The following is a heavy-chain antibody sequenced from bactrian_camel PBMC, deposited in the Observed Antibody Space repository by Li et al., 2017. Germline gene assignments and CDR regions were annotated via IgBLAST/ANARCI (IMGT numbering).Heavy chain of an antibody. D-gene: IGHD2*01. V-gene: IGHV3S1*01. Sequence: HVQLVESGGGSVQTGGSLILSCAASDQSSKTTCISWFRQIPGKEREGVSRIYTGSGNTYYADSVKGRFTISQDNAKNTLYLQMNSLKPEDSAMYYCAADLARYCGAFSGFFARASWGQGTQVTVS. CDR1: DQSSKTTC. CDR3: AADLARYCGAFSGFFARAS. J-gene: IGHJ4*01. CDR2: IYTGSGNT.